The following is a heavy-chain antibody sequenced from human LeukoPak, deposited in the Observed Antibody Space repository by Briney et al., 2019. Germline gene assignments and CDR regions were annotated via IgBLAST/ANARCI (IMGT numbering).Heavy chain of an antibody. Sequence: GGSLRLSCVASGFTFSGSGMHWVRQAPGKGLEWLAFIRYDGSYKYHADSVKGRFAVSRDNSKNTLYLQMDSLRAEDTALYYCAKDTYGGLDYWGQGTLVTVSS. CDR3: AKDTYGGLDY. D-gene: IGHD4/OR15-4a*01. CDR2: IRYDGSYK. V-gene: IGHV3-30*02. J-gene: IGHJ4*02. CDR1: GFTFSGSG.